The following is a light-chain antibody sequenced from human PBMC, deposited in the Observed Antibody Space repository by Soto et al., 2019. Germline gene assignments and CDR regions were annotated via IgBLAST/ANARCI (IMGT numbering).Light chain of an antibody. CDR1: QTISSW. CDR3: QHYNSYSEA. CDR2: KAS. J-gene: IGKJ1*01. Sequence: DTQMTQSPSSLSASVGDRVTITFRASQTISSWLSCYQQKPGKAPKLLIYKASTLKSGVPSRFSGSGSGTEFTLTISSLQPDGFATYYCQHYNSYSEAFGQGTKVDIK. V-gene: IGKV1-5*03.